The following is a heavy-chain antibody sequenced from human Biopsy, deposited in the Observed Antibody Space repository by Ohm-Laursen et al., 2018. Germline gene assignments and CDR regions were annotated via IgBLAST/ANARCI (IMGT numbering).Heavy chain of an antibody. D-gene: IGHD1-1*01. Sequence: ASVKVSCKASGYTFSMYAIIWVRQAPGQGLEWMGWSSAYNGKTNYAQKFQGRVTMTEDTSTDTAYMELSSLRSEDTAVYYCAADINVWNVNYWGQGTQVTVSS. CDR3: AADINVWNVNY. J-gene: IGHJ4*02. CDR1: GYTFSMYA. V-gene: IGHV1-18*01. CDR2: SSAYNGKT.